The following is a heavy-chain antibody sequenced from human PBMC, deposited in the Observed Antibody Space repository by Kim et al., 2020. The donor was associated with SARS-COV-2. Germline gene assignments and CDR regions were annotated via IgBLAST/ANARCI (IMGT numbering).Heavy chain of an antibody. D-gene: IGHD3-3*01. CDR2: ISAYNGNT. CDR1: GYAFANYG. CDR3: ARAETVGVVILAMDV. V-gene: IGHV1-18*01. J-gene: IGHJ6*02. Sequence: ASVKVSCKASGYAFANYGIGWVRQAPGQGLEWMGWISAYNGNTNYAQKLQGRVTMTTDTSTSTAYMELRSLRSDDTAVYYCARAETVGVVILAMDVWGQGTTVTVSS.